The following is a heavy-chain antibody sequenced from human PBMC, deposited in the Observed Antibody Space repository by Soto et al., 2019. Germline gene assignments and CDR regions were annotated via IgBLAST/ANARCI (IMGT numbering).Heavy chain of an antibody. CDR2: IYYSGST. V-gene: IGHV4-39*01. Sequence: QLQLQESGPGLVKPSETLSLTCTVSGGSISSSSYYWGWIRQPPGKGLEWIGSIYYSGSTYYNPSLKSRVTISVDTSKNQFSLKLSSVTAADTAVYYCASDLPPYCTNGVCYGAFDPWGQGTLVTVSS. CDR3: ASDLPPYCTNGVCYGAFDP. J-gene: IGHJ5*02. D-gene: IGHD2-8*01. CDR1: GGSISSSSYY.